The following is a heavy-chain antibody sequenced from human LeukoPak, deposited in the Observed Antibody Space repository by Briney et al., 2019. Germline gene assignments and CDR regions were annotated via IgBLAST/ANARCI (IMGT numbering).Heavy chain of an antibody. V-gene: IGHV1-18*01. J-gene: IGHJ4*02. D-gene: IGHD6-25*01. CDR2: ISAYNGNT. Sequence: ASVKVSCKASGYTFISYGTSWVRQAPGRGLEWMGWISAYNGNTNYAQKLQGRVTMTTDTSTSTAYMELRSLRSDDTAVYYCARDFGYRSTHDYWGQGTLVTVSS. CDR3: ARDFGYRSTHDY. CDR1: GYTFISYG.